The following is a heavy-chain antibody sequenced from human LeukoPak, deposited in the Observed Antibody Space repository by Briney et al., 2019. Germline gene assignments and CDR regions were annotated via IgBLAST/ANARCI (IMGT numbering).Heavy chain of an antibody. CDR2: ISSSSSYV. D-gene: IGHD3-3*01. V-gene: IGHV3-21*01. CDR1: GFTFSSYS. J-gene: IGHJ4*02. CDR3: AREDYDFWSGYYSKVNFDY. Sequence: GGSLRLSCAASGFTFSSYSMNWVRQAPGKGLEWVSSISSSSSYVYYADSVKGRFTISRDNAKNSLYLQMNSLRAEDTAVYYCAREDYDFWSGYYSKVNFDYWGQGTLVTVSS.